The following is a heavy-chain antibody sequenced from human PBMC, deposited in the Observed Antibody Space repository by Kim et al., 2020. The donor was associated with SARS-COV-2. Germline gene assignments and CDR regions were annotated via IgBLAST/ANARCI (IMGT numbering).Heavy chain of an antibody. CDR3: AKDWVLYGSGSYSDY. V-gene: IGHV3-23*01. CDR2: ISGSGGST. Sequence: GGSRRLSCAASGFTFSSYAMSWVRQAPGKGLEWVSAISGSGGSTYYADSVKGRFTISRDNSKNTLYLQMNSLRAEDTAVYYCAKDWVLYGSGSYSDYWGQGTLDTSPQ. CDR1: GFTFSSYA. D-gene: IGHD3-10*01. J-gene: IGHJ4*02.